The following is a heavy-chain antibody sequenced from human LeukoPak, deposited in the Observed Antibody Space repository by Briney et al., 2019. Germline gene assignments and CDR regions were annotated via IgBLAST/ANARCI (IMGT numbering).Heavy chain of an antibody. CDR1: GFTFSSYW. J-gene: IGHJ6*02. D-gene: IGHD3-10*01. CDR2: IGTAGDT. V-gene: IGHV3-13*01. Sequence: GGSLRLSCAASGFTFSSYWMHWVRQATGKGLEWVSAIGTAGDTYYPGSVKGRFTISRENAKNSLYLQMNSLRAEDTALYYCGKDISAGGMDVWGQGTTVTVSS. CDR3: GKDISAGGMDV.